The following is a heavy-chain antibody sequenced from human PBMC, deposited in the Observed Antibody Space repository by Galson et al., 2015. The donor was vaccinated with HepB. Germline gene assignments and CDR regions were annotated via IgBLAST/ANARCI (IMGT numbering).Heavy chain of an antibody. D-gene: IGHD2-15*01. CDR2: ISHSGST. V-gene: IGHV4-34*01. CDR1: GGSFSGYY. Sequence: SETLSLTCAVYGGSFSGYYWSWIRQPPGKGLEWIGEISHSGSTNYNPSLKSRVTISVDTSKNQFSLKLSSVTAADTAVYYCARGPLDCSGGSCFVKTIDYWGQGTLVTVSS. CDR3: ARGPLDCSGGSCFVKTIDY. J-gene: IGHJ4*02.